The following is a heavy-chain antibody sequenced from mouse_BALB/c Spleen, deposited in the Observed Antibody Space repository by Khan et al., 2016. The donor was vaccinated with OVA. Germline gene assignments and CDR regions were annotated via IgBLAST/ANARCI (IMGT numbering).Heavy chain of an antibody. CDR1: GYTFTTYG. CDR3: ARHAYYYDSEGFAY. J-gene: IGHJ3*01. V-gene: IGHV5-6*01. CDR2: VSTGSGYT. D-gene: IGHD1-1*01. Sequence: VQLVESGGDLVKPGGSLKLSCAASGYTFTTYGMSWVHQTPDKSLEWVASVSTGSGYTYYPDSFKGRFPISRDNAKNTLYLQMSSLKAEDTAMFYCARHAYYYDSEGFAYWGQGTLVTVSA.